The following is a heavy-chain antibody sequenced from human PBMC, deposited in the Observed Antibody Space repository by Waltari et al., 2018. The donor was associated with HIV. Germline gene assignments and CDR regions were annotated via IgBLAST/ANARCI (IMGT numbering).Heavy chain of an antibody. CDR1: GFTFSSYS. D-gene: IGHD2-8*01. Sequence: EVQLVESGGGLVKPGGSLRLSCAASGFTFSSYSMNWVRQAPGKGLEWVSSISSSSSYIYYADSVKGRFTISRDNAKNSLYLQMNSLRAEDTAVYYCARDLGSNMYLRNACDIWGQGTMVTVSS. CDR3: ARDLGSNMYLRNACDI. V-gene: IGHV3-21*01. J-gene: IGHJ3*02. CDR2: ISSSSSYI.